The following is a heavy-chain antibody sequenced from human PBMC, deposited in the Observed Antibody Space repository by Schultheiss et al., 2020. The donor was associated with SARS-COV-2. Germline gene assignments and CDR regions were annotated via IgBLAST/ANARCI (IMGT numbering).Heavy chain of an antibody. CDR3: ARGAI. Sequence: GESLKISCAASGFTFSSYAMHWVRQAPGKGLEWVAVISYEGSNKYDGSNKYYADSVKGRFTISRDNSKNTLYLQMNSLRAEDTAVYYCARGAIWGQGTLVTVSS. J-gene: IGHJ4*02. V-gene: IGHV3-30*01. D-gene: IGHD5-24*01. CDR1: GFTFSSYA. CDR2: ISYEGSNKYDGSNK.